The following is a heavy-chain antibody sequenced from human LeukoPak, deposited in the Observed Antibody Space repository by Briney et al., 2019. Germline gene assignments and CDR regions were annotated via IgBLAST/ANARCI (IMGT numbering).Heavy chain of an antibody. V-gene: IGHV1-2*06. D-gene: IGHD2-21*02. J-gene: IGHJ4*02. Sequence: GASVKVSCKASGCTFTGYYTHWVRQAPGQGLEWMGRINPNSGGTNYAQKFQGRVTMTRDTSISTAYMELSRLRSDDTAVYYCAGSFSTRVDSPKNTGVVVTAFDYWGQGTLVTVSS. CDR1: GCTFTGYY. CDR3: AGSFSTRVDSPKNTGVVVTAFDY. CDR2: INPNSGGT.